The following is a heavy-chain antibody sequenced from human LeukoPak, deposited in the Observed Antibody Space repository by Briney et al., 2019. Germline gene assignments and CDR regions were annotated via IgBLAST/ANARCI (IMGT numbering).Heavy chain of an antibody. Sequence: GGSLRLSCAASGFTFSDHYMDWVRQAPGRGLEWVSSISSSSSYIYYADSVKGRFTTSRDNAKNSLYLQMNSLRAEDTAVYYCARGIVATIGGDYWGQGTLVTVSS. CDR1: GFTFSDHY. CDR2: ISSSSSYI. V-gene: IGHV3-21*01. D-gene: IGHD5-12*01. J-gene: IGHJ4*02. CDR3: ARGIVATIGGDY.